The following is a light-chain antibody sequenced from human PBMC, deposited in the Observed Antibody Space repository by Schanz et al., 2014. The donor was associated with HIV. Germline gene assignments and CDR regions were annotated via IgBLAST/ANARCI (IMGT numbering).Light chain of an antibody. CDR1: SGDVGSYNY. CDR3: CSYAGSSTPYV. CDR2: DVS. J-gene: IGLJ1*01. Sequence: QSVLTQPASVSGSPGQSISISCTGTSGDVGSYNYVSWYQQHPGKAPKLMIYDVSNRPSGVSSRFSGSKSGNTASLTISGLQAEDEADYYCCSYAGSSTPYVFGAGTKLTVL. V-gene: IGLV2-14*03.